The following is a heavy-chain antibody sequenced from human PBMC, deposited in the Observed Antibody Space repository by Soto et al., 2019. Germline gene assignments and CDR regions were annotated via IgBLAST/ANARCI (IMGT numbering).Heavy chain of an antibody. Sequence: SETLSLTXTISGGSINSSNYYWGWVRQPPGKGLEWIGFFYHTGSLYYNPSLKSRVTISSDTSKSHLSLRLRSVTAADAGVYYCPRCAMTVAGPYYYAMDVWGLGTTVTVSS. CDR2: FYHTGSL. CDR3: PRCAMTVAGPYYYAMDV. CDR1: GGSINSSNYY. D-gene: IGHD6-19*01. J-gene: IGHJ6*02. V-gene: IGHV4-39*02.